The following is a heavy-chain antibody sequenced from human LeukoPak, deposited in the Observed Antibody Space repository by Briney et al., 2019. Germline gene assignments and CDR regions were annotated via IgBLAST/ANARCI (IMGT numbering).Heavy chain of an antibody. CDR2: ISGSSSYI. J-gene: IGHJ5*01. Sequence: GGALRLSCAASRFSFSGYEMNWVRQAPRKGLEGASSISGSSSYIYYADSMKGRFSISRANAKNSLYLQMISLRVEDTAVYYCARSRLLRYPRGFDSWGQGTLVTVSS. CDR1: RFSFSGYE. D-gene: IGHD3-9*01. V-gene: IGHV3-21*01. CDR3: ARSRLLRYPRGFDS.